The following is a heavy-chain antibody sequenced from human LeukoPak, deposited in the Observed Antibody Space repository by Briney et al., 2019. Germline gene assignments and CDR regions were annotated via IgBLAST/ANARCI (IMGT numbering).Heavy chain of an antibody. CDR1: GFTFTYYA. D-gene: IGHD6-19*01. V-gene: IGHV3-23*01. CDR2: ISNTGGSM. Sequence: GGSLRLSCEASGFTFTYYAMMLVRQAPGKRLEWVSIISNTGGSMSHADSVKGRFSISRDNSKSTLYLQMNSLRVEDTAIYYCVKGYVSGWGQGTLVTVSS. J-gene: IGHJ4*02. CDR3: VKGYVSG.